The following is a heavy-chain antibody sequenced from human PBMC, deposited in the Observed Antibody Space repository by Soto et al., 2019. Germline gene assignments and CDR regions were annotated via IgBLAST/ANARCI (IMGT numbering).Heavy chain of an antibody. CDR1: SGSISSSNW. CDR3: ARVICGGGSCYGFDP. Sequence: QVQLQESGPGLVKPSGTLSLTCAVSSGSISSSNWWSWVRQPPGKGLEWIGEIYHSGSTNYNPSLKSRVTISVDKSKNQFSLKLSSMTAADPAVYYCARVICGGGSCYGFDPWGQGTLVTVSS. CDR2: IYHSGST. V-gene: IGHV4-4*02. J-gene: IGHJ5*02. D-gene: IGHD2-15*01.